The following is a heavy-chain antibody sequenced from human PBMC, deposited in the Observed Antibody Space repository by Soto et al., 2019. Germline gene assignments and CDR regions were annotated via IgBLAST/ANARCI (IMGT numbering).Heavy chain of an antibody. CDR2: ISAYNGNT. V-gene: IGHV1-18*01. J-gene: IGHJ4*02. Sequence: ASVKVSCKASGYTFTSYGISWVRQAPGQGLEWMGWISAYNGNTNYAQKLQGRVTMTTDTSTSTAYMELRSLRSDDTAVYYCAREYCSSTSCIYYFDYWGQGTLVTVSS. CDR1: GYTFTSYG. D-gene: IGHD2-2*01. CDR3: AREYCSSTSCIYYFDY.